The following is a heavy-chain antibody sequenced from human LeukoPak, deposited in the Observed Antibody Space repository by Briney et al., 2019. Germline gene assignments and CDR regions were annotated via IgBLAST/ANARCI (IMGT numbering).Heavy chain of an antibody. J-gene: IGHJ3*02. D-gene: IGHD2-15*01. CDR2: IYYSGST. Sequence: PSETLSLTCTVSGGSISSSGYYWGWIRQPPGKGLEWIGSIYYSGSTYYNPSLKSRVTISVDTSKNQFSLKLSAVTAADTAVYYCARPQVVDGAAFDIWDQGTMVTVSS. CDR1: GGSISSSGYY. V-gene: IGHV4-39*01. CDR3: ARPQVVDGAAFDI.